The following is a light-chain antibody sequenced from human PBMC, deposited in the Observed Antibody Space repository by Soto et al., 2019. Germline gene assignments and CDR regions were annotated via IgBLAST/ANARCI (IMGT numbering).Light chain of an antibody. CDR3: QQYGSSPLT. CDR2: GAS. J-gene: IGKJ4*01. V-gene: IGKV3-20*01. CDR1: QSVSSNY. Sequence: EIVLTQSPGTLSLSPGERATLSCRASQSVSSNYLAWYQQKPGQAPRLLIYGASSRATGIPDRFSGSGSGTDFTLTISRLEPEDFAVYHWQQYGSSPLTFGVGTKVEIK.